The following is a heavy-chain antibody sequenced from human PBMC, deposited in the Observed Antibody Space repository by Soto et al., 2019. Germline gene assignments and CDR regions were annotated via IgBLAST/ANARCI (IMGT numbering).Heavy chain of an antibody. CDR3: ARGKSDSSGWYANWFDP. CDR2: IIPIFGTA. V-gene: IGHV1-69*12. CDR1: GGTFSSYA. Sequence: QVQLVQSGAEVKKPGSSVKVSCKASGGTFSSYAISWVRQAPGQGLEWMGGIIPIFGTANYAQKFKGRVTITADESTSTAYMELSSLRSEDTAVYYCARGKSDSSGWYANWFDPWGQGTLVTVSS. D-gene: IGHD6-19*01. J-gene: IGHJ5*02.